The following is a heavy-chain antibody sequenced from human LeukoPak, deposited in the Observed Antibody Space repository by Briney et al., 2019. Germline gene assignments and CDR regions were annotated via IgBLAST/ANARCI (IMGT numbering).Heavy chain of an antibody. Sequence: GGSLTLTCAASGLTHRSYLMNWVRQAPGKGGEWVAIIKQDGSQKEYVGSVNGRFTISRDNAKNSLYLQMNSLRAEDTAVCYCAREPTVTNFWGQGTMVSVSS. CDR1: GLTHRSYL. D-gene: IGHD4-17*01. CDR2: IKQDGSQK. V-gene: IGHV3-7*05. J-gene: IGHJ3*01. CDR3: AREPTVTNF.